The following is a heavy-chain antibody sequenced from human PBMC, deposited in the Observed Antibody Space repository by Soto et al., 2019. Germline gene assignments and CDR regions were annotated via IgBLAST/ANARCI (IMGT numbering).Heavy chain of an antibody. CDR1: GYTFSSYA. CDR2: IDAGYGNT. V-gene: IGHV1-3*01. J-gene: IGHJ4*02. D-gene: IGHD7-27*01. CDR3: ARDTGDGTFDF. Sequence: ASVKVSCKASGYTFSSYAMHWARQAPGQRLEWMGWIDAGYGNTKSSQKFQDRVTISRDTSASTAYMELTSLRSEDTAVYYCARDTGDGTFDFWGQGTLVTVSS.